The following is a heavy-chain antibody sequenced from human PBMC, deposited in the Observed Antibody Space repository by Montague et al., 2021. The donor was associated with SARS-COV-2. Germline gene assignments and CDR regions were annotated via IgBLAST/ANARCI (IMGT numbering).Heavy chain of an antibody. CDR1: GGSFSGYY. D-gene: IGHD4-17*01. J-gene: IGHJ6*02. V-gene: IGHV4-34*01. CDR3: ARALPVTTFFYSYYGMDV. CDR2: INHSGST. Sequence: SETPSLTCAVYGGSFSGYYWSWIRQPPGKGLEWIGEINHSGSTNXNPSLKSRVTISVDTSKNQFSLELSSVTAADTAVYYCARALPVTTFFYSYYGMDVWGQGTTVTVSS.